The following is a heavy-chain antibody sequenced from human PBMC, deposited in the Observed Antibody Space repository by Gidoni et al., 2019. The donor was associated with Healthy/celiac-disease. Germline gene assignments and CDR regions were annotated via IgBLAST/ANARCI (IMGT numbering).Heavy chain of an antibody. Sequence: QLQLQESGPGLVKPSETLSLTCTVSGGSISSRDYYWGWVRQPPGKGLEWIGTIYYRGDTYYNPSLKSRVTISVYMSRNQFSLWLTSVTAADTAMYYCARDVRYSSSWSHFDYWGQGILVTVSS. CDR2: IYYRGDT. D-gene: IGHD6-13*01. CDR3: ARDVRYSSSWSHFDY. V-gene: IGHV4-39*07. J-gene: IGHJ4*02. CDR1: GGSISSRDYY.